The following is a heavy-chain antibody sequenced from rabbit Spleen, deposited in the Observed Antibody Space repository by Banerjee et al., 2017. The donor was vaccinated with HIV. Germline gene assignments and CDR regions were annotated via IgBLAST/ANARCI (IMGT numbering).Heavy chain of an antibody. CDR3: ARDTSSSFSSYGMDL. V-gene: IGHV1S40*01. Sequence: QSLEESGGDLVKPGASLTLTCTASGVSFSSSSYMCWVRQAPGKGLEWIACIHTGGSAFTYFATWAKGRFTCSKTSSTTVTLQMTRLTAADTATYFCARDTSSSFSSYGMDLWGPGTLVTVS. J-gene: IGHJ6*01. CDR1: GVSFSSSSY. CDR2: IHTGGSAFT. D-gene: IGHD1-1*01.